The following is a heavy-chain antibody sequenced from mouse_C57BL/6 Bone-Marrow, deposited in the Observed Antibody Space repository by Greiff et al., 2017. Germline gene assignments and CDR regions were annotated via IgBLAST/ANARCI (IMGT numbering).Heavy chain of an antibody. CDR3: ARSGDYYGSSFTGDY. J-gene: IGHJ2*01. CDR1: GYTFTSYN. CDR2: IYPGNGDT. Sequence: LQESGAELVRPGASVKMSCKASGYTFTSYNMHWVKQTPRQGLEWIGAIYPGNGDTSYNQKFKGKATLTVDKSSSTAYIQLSSLTSEDSAVYFCARSGDYYGSSFTGDYWGQGTTLTVSS. D-gene: IGHD1-1*01. V-gene: IGHV1-12*01.